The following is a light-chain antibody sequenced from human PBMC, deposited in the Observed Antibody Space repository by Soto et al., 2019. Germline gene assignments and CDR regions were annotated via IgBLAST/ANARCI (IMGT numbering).Light chain of an antibody. Sequence: EIVMTQSPDSLAASLGERATINCKSSQTVLFNSNNKNYLAWYQQKPGQPPKLLIYWASTRESGVPDRFSGSGSGTDFTLTISSLQAEDVAVYYCQQYYGTPYTFGQGTKLEIK. CDR3: QQYYGTPYT. CDR2: WAS. CDR1: QTVLFNSNNKNY. V-gene: IGKV4-1*01. J-gene: IGKJ2*01.